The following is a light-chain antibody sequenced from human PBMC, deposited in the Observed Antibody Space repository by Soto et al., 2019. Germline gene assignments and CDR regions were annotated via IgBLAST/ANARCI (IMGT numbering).Light chain of an antibody. Sequence: DIQMTQSPSSLSASVGDRVTVTCRASQSIRGYLNWYQQKPGEAPKLLIYAASSLHSEVPSRFSGDGSETDFTLSISSLQPEDSATYYCQQSFTTPFTFGPGTKVDVK. CDR1: QSIRGY. J-gene: IGKJ3*01. CDR3: QQSFTTPFT. CDR2: AAS. V-gene: IGKV1-39*01.